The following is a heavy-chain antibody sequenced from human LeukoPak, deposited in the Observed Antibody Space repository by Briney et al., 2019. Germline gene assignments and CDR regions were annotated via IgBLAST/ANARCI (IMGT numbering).Heavy chain of an antibody. J-gene: IGHJ4*02. Sequence: GGSLRLSCAASGFTFSSYGMHWVRQAPGKGLEWVAVISYDGSNKYYADSVKGRFTISRDNSKNTLYLQMNSLRAEDTAVYYCAKGKRIAVAGGTYDYWGQGTLVTVSS. V-gene: IGHV3-30*18. CDR3: AKGKRIAVAGGTYDY. CDR1: GFTFSSYG. CDR2: ISYDGSNK. D-gene: IGHD6-19*01.